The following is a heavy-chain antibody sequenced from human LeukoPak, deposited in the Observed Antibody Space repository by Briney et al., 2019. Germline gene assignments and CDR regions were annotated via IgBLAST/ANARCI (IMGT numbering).Heavy chain of an antibody. CDR2: IYYSGST. CDR1: GGSISSGDYY. CDR3: ARGFGYSNYFDY. D-gene: IGHD4-11*01. V-gene: IGHV4-30-4*08. Sequence: PSQTLSLTCTVSGGSISSGDYYWSWIRQPPGKGLEWIGYIYYSGSTYYNPSLKSRVTISVNTSKNQFSLKLSSVTAADTAVYYCARGFGYSNYFDYWGQGTLVTVSS. J-gene: IGHJ4*02.